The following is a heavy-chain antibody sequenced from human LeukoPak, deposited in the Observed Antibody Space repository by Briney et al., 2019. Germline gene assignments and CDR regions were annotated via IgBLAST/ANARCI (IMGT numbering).Heavy chain of an antibody. CDR2: ISAYNGNT. V-gene: IGHV1-18*01. CDR3: ARDREVRRLLLGDVFDI. CDR1: GYTFTSYG. D-gene: IGHD2-15*01. Sequence: ASVKVSCKASGYTFTSYGVSWVRQAPGQGLEWMGWISAYNGNTNYAQKLQGRVSMTTGTSTSTAYMEVRSLRSDDTAVYYCARDREVRRLLLGDVFDIWGQGTLVTVSS. J-gene: IGHJ3*02.